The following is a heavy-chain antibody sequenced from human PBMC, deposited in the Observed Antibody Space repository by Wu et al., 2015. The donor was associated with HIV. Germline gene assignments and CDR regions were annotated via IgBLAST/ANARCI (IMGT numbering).Heavy chain of an antibody. CDR1: GYTLTELS. V-gene: IGHV1-24*01. CDR3: ATDRRHYGSGTYRDAFDV. Sequence: QVQLVQSGAEVRKPGASVKVSCKVSGYTLTELSMHWVRQSPGKGLEWMGGFDPEDGETIYAQNFQGRVTMTAETSTDKAYMELSSLRSEDTAAYYCATDRRHYGSGTYRDAFDVWGQGTLVIVSS. J-gene: IGHJ3*01. CDR2: FDPEDGET. D-gene: IGHD3-10*01.